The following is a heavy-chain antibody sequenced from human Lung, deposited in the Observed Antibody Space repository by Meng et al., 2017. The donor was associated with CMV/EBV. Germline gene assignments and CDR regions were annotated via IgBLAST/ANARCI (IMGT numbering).Heavy chain of an antibody. CDR1: GFTFTTFW. Sequence: GGSLRLXCAASGFTFTTFWMTWVRQAPGKGLQWVANIKEDGSGQWYVDSVKGRFTISRDNAKQSVYLQMDSLRAEDTAVYYCVRYANSHYGMDVWGQGTTVTVSS. CDR3: VRYANSHYGMDV. J-gene: IGHJ6*02. CDR2: IKEDGSGQ. V-gene: IGHV3-7*01. D-gene: IGHD2-21*01.